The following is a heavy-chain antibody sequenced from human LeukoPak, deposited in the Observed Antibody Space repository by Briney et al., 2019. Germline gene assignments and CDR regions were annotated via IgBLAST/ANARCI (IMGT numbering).Heavy chain of an antibody. CDR3: AGEVLRYFDWLPGGFDP. CDR2: IIPILGIA. V-gene: IGHV1-69*04. J-gene: IGHJ5*02. D-gene: IGHD3-9*01. CDR1: GGTFSSYA. Sequence: SVKVSCKASGGTFSSYAISWVRQAPGQGLEWMGRIIPILGIANYAQKFQGRVTITADKSTSTAYMELSSLRSEDTAVYYCAGEVLRYFDWLPGGFDPWGQGTLVTVS.